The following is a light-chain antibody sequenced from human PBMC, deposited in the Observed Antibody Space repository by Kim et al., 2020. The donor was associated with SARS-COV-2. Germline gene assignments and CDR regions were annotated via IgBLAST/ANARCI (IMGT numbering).Light chain of an antibody. CDR2: AAS. V-gene: IGKV1-39*01. CDR1: QSISSF. J-gene: IGKJ1*01. Sequence: DIQMTQSPSSLSASVRDRVTITCRASQSISSFLNWYQQKPGKAPKLLIYAASSLQSGVPSRFSGSGSGTDFTLTISSLQPEDFATYYYQQSYSTPQTFGQGTKVDIK. CDR3: QQSYSTPQT.